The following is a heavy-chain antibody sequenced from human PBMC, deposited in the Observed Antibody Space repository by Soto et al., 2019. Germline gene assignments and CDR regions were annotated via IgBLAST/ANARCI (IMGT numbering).Heavy chain of an antibody. V-gene: IGHV3-30-3*01. Sequence: SGGSLRLSCAASGFTFSSYAMHWVRQAPGKGLEWVAVISYDGSNKYYADSVKGRFTISRDNSKNTLYLQMNSLRAEDTAVYYCARDRGIAVAGTACFDPWGQGTLVTVSS. D-gene: IGHD6-19*01. CDR3: ARDRGIAVAGTACFDP. CDR2: ISYDGSNK. J-gene: IGHJ5*02. CDR1: GFTFSSYA.